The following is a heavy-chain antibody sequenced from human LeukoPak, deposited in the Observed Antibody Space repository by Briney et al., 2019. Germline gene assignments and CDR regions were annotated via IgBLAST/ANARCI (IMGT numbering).Heavy chain of an antibody. J-gene: IGHJ3*02. V-gene: IGHV3-9*01. CDR2: ISWNSGSI. CDR3: AKDYSSGWYGAFDI. Sequence: PGRSLRLSCAASGFTFDDYAMHWVRHAPGKGLEWVSGISWNSGSIGYADSVKGRFTISRDNAKNSLYLQMNSLRAEDTALYYCAKDYSSGWYGAFDIWGQGTMVTVSS. D-gene: IGHD6-19*01. CDR1: GFTFDDYA.